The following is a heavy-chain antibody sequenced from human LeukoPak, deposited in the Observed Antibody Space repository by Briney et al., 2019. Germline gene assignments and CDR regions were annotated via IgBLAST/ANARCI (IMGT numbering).Heavy chain of an antibody. CDR1: GGSISSYY. J-gene: IGHJ3*02. Sequence: SETLSLTCTVSGGSISSYYWSWIRQPPGKGLEWIGYIYYSGSTNYNPSLKSRVTISVDTSKNQFSLKLSSVTAADTAVYYCARDRCSSTSCYDAFDIWGQGTMVNVSS. D-gene: IGHD2-2*01. V-gene: IGHV4-59*01. CDR2: IYYSGST. CDR3: ARDRCSSTSCYDAFDI.